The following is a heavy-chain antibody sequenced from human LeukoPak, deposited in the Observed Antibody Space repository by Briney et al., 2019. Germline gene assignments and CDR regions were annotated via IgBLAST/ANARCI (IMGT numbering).Heavy chain of an antibody. CDR3: AEDGSSTSYYFDY. Sequence: GGSLRLSCAASGFTFDDYAMHWVRQAPGKGLEWVSGISWNSGSIGYADSVKGRFTISRDNAKNSLYLQMNSLRAEDTALYYCAEDGSSTSYYFDYWGQGTLVTVSS. J-gene: IGHJ4*02. D-gene: IGHD6-13*01. CDR1: GFTFDDYA. V-gene: IGHV3-9*01. CDR2: ISWNSGSI.